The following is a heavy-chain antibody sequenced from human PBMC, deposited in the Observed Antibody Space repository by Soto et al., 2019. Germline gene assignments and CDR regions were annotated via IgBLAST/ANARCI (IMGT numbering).Heavy chain of an antibody. D-gene: IGHD1-26*01. V-gene: IGHV4-59*12. CDR3: ARGSDSAWELALY. CDR1: GGSISSYY. CDR2: IYYSGST. Sequence: PSETLSLTCTVSGGSISSYYWSWIRQPPGKGLEWIGYIYYSGSTNYNPSLKSRVTIAVDTSKNQFSLTVTSVTAADTAVYYCARGSDSAWELALYWGQGSLVTVSS. J-gene: IGHJ4*02.